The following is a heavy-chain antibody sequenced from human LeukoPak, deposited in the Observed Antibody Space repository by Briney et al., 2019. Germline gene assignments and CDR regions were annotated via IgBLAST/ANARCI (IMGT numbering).Heavy chain of an antibody. CDR1: GFTFRNYV. CDR3: AKGPAVAGIFDY. J-gene: IGHJ4*02. V-gene: IGHV3-30*18. CDR2: ISYDGSNK. Sequence: GGSLRLSCAASGFTFRNYVIHWVRQAPGKGLEWVAVISYDGSNKYYADSVKGRFTISRDNSKNTLYLQMNSLRAEDTAVYYCAKGPAVAGIFDYWGQGTLVTVSS. D-gene: IGHD6-19*01.